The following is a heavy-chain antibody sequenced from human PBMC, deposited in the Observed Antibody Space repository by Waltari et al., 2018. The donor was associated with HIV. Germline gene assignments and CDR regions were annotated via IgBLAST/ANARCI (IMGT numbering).Heavy chain of an antibody. Sequence: EVQLVESGGGLIQPGGSLRLSCAASGFTVSSNYMSWVRQAPGKGLEWVSVIYSGGSTYYADSVKGRFTISRDNSKNTLYLQMNSLRAEDTAVYYCARGYGDVYYYGMDVWGQGTTVTVSS. CDR3: ARGYGDVYYYGMDV. CDR2: IYSGGST. D-gene: IGHD4-17*01. V-gene: IGHV3-53*01. J-gene: IGHJ6*02. CDR1: GFTVSSNY.